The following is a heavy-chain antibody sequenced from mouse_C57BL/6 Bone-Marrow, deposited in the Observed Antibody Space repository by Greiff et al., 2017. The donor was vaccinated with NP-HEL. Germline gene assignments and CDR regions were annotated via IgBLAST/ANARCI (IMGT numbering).Heavy chain of an antibody. CDR1: GYTFTDYY. D-gene: IGHD2-3*01. CDR3: AIDGYYVYFDY. V-gene: IGHV1-26*01. Sequence: EVKLQQSGPELVKPGASVKISCKASGYTFTDYYMNWVKQSHGKSLEWIGDINPNNGGTSYNQKFKGKATLTVDKSSSTAYMELRSLTSEDSAVYYCAIDGYYVYFDYWGQGTTLTVSS. J-gene: IGHJ2*01. CDR2: INPNNGGT.